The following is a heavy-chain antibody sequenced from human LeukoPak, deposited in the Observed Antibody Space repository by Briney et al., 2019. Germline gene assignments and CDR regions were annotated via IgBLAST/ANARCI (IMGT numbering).Heavy chain of an antibody. CDR3: ARXTYGASTFDI. D-gene: IGHD3-16*01. Sequence: PSQTLSLTCTVSGGSISSGDYYWSWIRQPPGKGLECIGNIYFTGSTNYNPSLKSRVTISVDTSKNQFSLKLSSVTAADTAVYXCARXTYGASTFDIWGQGTMVTVSS. CDR1: GGSISSGDYY. CDR2: IYFTGST. V-gene: IGHV4-61*08. J-gene: IGHJ3*02.